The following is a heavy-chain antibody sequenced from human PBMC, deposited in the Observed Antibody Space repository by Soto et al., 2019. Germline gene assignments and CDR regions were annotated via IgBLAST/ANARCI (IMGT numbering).Heavy chain of an antibody. J-gene: IGHJ4*02. V-gene: IGHV1-69*01. D-gene: IGHD6-13*01. CDR1: GGTFSSYA. Sequence: QVQLVQSGAEVKKPGSSVKVSCKASGGTFSSYAITWVRQVPEEGLEWMGGIIPMLGTANYAQRFQGRVTISADESTSTAYMELISLRSEDTAVYYCATSRSYSSSWYGRYFDYWGQGTLVTVSS. CDR2: IIPMLGTA. CDR3: ATSRSYSSSWYGRYFDY.